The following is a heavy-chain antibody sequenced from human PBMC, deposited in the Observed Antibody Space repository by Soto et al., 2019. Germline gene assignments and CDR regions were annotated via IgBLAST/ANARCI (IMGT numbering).Heavy chain of an antibody. CDR1: GGTFGSYA. V-gene: IGHV1-69*13. Sequence: SVKVSCKASGGTFGSYAISWVRQAPGQGLEWMGGIIPIFGTANYAQKFQGRVTITADESTSTAYMELSSLRSEDTAVYYCASTVPDSQWLVMYYFDYWGQGTLVTVSS. J-gene: IGHJ4*02. CDR3: ASTVPDSQWLVMYYFDY. D-gene: IGHD6-19*01. CDR2: IIPIFGTA.